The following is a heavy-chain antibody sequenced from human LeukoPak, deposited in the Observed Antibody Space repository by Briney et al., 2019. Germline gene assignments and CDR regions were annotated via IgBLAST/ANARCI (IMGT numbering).Heavy chain of an antibody. V-gene: IGHV3-23*01. J-gene: IGHJ5*01. CDR1: GFTFRTYA. Sequence: GGSLRLSCAASGFTFRTYAMSWVRQAPGKGLEWVSSISDSGDATYYVDSVKGRFTISRDNSRSTLYLQMSRLRVEDTAVYYCAKDRPNYHESNGHYYRLNGDSWGQGTLVTVSS. D-gene: IGHD3-22*01. CDR2: ISDSGDAT. CDR3: AKDRPNYHESNGHYYRLNGDS.